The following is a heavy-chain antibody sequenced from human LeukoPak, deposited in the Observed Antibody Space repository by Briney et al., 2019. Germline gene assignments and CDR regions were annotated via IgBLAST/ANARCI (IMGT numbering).Heavy chain of an antibody. Sequence: PGGSLRLSCAASGFTFTSYVMSWVRQAPGKGLEWLSAIRGDGGSTYYADSVKGRFTISRDNSKNTLYLQMNSLRAEDTAVYFCAKHCSSGYYQFDYWGQGTLVTVSS. J-gene: IGHJ4*02. CDR1: GFTFTSYV. CDR3: AKHCSSGYYQFDY. D-gene: IGHD3-22*01. V-gene: IGHV3-23*01. CDR2: IRGDGGST.